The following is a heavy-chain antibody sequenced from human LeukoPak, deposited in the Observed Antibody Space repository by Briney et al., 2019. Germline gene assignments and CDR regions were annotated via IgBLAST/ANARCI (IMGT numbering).Heavy chain of an antibody. CDR3: AKVGTSVTTYYYYYMDV. D-gene: IGHD4-17*01. V-gene: IGHV3-23*01. CDR1: GFTFSSYA. Sequence: GSLRLSCAASGFTFSSYAMSWVRPAPGKGLEWVSAISGSDGNTYYADSVKGRFTISRDNSKNTLYLQMNSLRAEDTAVYYCAKVGTSVTTYYYYYMDVWGKGTTVTVSS. CDR2: ISGSDGNT. J-gene: IGHJ6*03.